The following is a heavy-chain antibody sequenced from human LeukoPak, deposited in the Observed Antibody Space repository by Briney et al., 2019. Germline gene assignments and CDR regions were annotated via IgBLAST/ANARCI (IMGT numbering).Heavy chain of an antibody. V-gene: IGHV3-48*01. CDR1: GFTFSSYS. D-gene: IGHD2-15*01. CDR3: AGEGRKSRGVDIVRKKETGYYYYMDV. CDR2: ISSSSSTI. J-gene: IGHJ6*03. Sequence: GGSLRLSCAASGFTFSSYSMNWVRRAPGKGLEWVSYISSSSSTIYYADSVKGRFTISRNNAKNSLYLQMNSLRAEDTAVYYCAGEGRKSRGVDIVRKKETGYYYYMDVWGKGTTVTVSS.